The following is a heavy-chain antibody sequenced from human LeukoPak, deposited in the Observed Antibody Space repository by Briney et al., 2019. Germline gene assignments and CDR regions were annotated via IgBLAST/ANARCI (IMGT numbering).Heavy chain of an antibody. V-gene: IGHV3-21*01. CDR2: IDRRSTYI. J-gene: IGHJ1*01. CDR3: ATFDGLTAISY. D-gene: IGHD2-21*02. CDR1: GIIFENYY. Sequence: GGSLRLSCAASGIIFENYYMTWVRQSPEKGLEWVSSIDRRSTYIHYMDSVRGRFTVSRDNAKNSLYLQMNNLRAEDSAVYYCATFDGLTAISYWGQGSLVIVSS.